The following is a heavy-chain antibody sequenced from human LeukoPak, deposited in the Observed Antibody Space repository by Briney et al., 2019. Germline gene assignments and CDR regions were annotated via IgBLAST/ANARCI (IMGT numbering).Heavy chain of an antibody. J-gene: IGHJ6*03. D-gene: IGHD3-9*01. Sequence: GASVKVSCKASGYTFTSYGISWVRQAPGQGLEWMGWISAYNGNTNYAQKLQGRVTMTTDTSTSTAYMELRSLRSEDTAVYYCARGYDILTGYYIREYYYYYMDVWGKGTTVTISS. CDR3: ARGYDILTGYYIREYYYYYMDV. CDR2: ISAYNGNT. CDR1: GYTFTSYG. V-gene: IGHV1-18*01.